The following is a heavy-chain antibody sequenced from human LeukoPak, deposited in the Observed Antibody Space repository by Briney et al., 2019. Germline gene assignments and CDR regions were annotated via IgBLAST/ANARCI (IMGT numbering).Heavy chain of an antibody. Sequence: SETLSLTCAVYGGSFSGYYWSWIRQPPGKGLEWIGEINHSGSTNYNPSLKSRVTISVDTSKNQFSLKLSSVTAADTAVYYCARRSIAARRNFPFDYWGQGTLATVSS. CDR3: ARRSIAARRNFPFDY. V-gene: IGHV4-34*01. CDR1: GGSFSGYY. D-gene: IGHD6-6*01. J-gene: IGHJ4*02. CDR2: INHSGST.